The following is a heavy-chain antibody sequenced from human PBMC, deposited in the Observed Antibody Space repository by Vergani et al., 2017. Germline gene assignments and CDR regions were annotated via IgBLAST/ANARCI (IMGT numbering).Heavy chain of an antibody. CDR2: IYYSGST. D-gene: IGHD6-13*01. V-gene: IGHV4-59*01. J-gene: IGHJ6*03. CDR3: ARRVVAAAGGYYYYYMDV. CDR1: GGSISSYY. Sequence: QVQLQESGPGLVKPSETLSLTCTASGGSISSYYWSWIRQPPGKGLEWIGYIYYSGSTNYNPSLKSRVTISVDTSKNQFSLKLSSVTAADTAVYYCARRVVAAAGGYYYYYMDVWGKGTTVTVSS.